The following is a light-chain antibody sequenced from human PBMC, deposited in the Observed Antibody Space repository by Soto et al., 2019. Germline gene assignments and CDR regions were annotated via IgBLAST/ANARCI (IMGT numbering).Light chain of an antibody. CDR2: GNS. Sequence: QSVLTQPPSVSGAPGQRVTISCTGSSSNIGAGYDVHWYQQLPGTAPKLLIYGNSNRPSGVPDRFSGSKSGTSASLAITGLQAEDEADYYCQSYDSSPSAPVFGGGTKLTVL. CDR1: SSNIGAGYD. CDR3: QSYDSSPSAPV. V-gene: IGLV1-40*01. J-gene: IGLJ2*01.